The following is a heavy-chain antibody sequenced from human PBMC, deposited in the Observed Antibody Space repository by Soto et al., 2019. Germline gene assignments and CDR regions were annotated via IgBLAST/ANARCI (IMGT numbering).Heavy chain of an antibody. D-gene: IGHD5-12*01. V-gene: IGHV4-34*01. CDR3: ARIPGSGYSDLLDY. Sequence: PSETLSLTCAVYGGSFSGYHWTWIRQPPGRGLDWIGEITHRGSPNYNPSLKSRVTISIDTSKKQFSLNLRSVTAADTAVYYCARIPGSGYSDLLDYSGQIILVTVST. J-gene: IGHJ4*02. CDR2: ITHRGSP. CDR1: GGSFSGYH.